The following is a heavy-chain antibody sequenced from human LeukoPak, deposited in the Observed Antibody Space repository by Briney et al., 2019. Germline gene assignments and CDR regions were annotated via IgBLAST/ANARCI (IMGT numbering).Heavy chain of an antibody. D-gene: IGHD3-22*01. V-gene: IGHV1-69*04. J-gene: IGHJ4*02. Sequence: ASVKVSCKASGGTFSSYAISWARQAPGQGLEWMGRIIPIFGIANYAQKFQGRVTITADKSTSTAYMELSSLRSEDTAVYYCAREWELNYYDSSGYYSYYFDYWGQGTLVTVSS. CDR2: IIPIFGIA. CDR1: GGTFSSYA. CDR3: AREWELNYYDSSGYYSYYFDY.